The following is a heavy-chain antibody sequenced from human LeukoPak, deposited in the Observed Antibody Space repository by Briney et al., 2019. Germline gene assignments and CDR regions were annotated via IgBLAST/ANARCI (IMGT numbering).Heavy chain of an antibody. Sequence: GGSLRLSCAASGFTFSSYEMNWVRQAPGKGLEWVSYISSSGSTIYYADPVKGRFTISRDNAKSSLYLQMNSLRAEDTAVYYCARTKWLEAVDYWGQGTLVTVSS. J-gene: IGHJ4*02. CDR2: ISSSGSTI. CDR1: GFTFSSYE. CDR3: ARTKWLEAVDY. D-gene: IGHD6-19*01. V-gene: IGHV3-48*03.